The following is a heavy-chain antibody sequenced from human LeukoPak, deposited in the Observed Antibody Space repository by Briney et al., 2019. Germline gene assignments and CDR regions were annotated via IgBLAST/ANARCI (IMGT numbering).Heavy chain of an antibody. J-gene: IGHJ4*02. D-gene: IGHD2/OR15-2a*01. CDR2: MNPNSGGT. V-gene: IGHV1-2*02. CDR3: TRDTIYAKGDY. Sequence: ASVKVSCKASGYSFTGYYVHWVRQAPGQGLEWMGCMNPNSGGTNYAQNFQGRVTMTRDTSITAAYMELSSLRSDDTAVYYCTRDTIYAKGDYWGQGTLVTVSS. CDR1: GYSFTGYY.